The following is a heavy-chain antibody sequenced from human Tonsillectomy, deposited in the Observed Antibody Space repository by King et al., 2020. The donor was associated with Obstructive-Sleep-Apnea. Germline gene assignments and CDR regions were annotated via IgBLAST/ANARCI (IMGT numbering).Heavy chain of an antibody. D-gene: IGHD1/OR15-1a*01. V-gene: IGHV1-18*01. CDR3: ARDELEHITMDRESYTWFGP. CDR1: GYNFGDYG. Sequence: QLVQSGTEMKNPGASVKVSCKASGYNFGDYGISWVRQAPGQGPEWLGWISVYNGDTKYAQKFQGSLSLTTDTYTGTVYMELRSLTSDDTAVYYCARDELEHITMDRESYTWFGPWGQGTLVTVSS. CDR2: ISVYNGDT. J-gene: IGHJ5*02.